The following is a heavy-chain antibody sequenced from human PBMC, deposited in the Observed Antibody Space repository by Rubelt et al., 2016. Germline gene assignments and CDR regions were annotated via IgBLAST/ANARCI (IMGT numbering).Heavy chain of an antibody. CDR1: GGSFSGYY. CDR2: INNSGST. D-gene: IGHD3-10*01. CDR3: ARGGRYYGSGSYQRHNWFDP. J-gene: IGHJ5*02. V-gene: IGHV4-34*01. Sequence: QVQLQQWGAGLLKPSETLSLTCAVYGGSFSGYYWSWIRQPPGKGLEWLGEINNSGSTNYNPSLKSRVTISVDSSKNQFSLKLSSVTAADTAVYYCARGGRYYGSGSYQRHNWFDPWGQGTLVTVSS.